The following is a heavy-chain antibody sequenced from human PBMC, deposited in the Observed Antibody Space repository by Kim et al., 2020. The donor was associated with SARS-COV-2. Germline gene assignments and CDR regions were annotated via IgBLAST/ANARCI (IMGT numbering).Heavy chain of an antibody. D-gene: IGHD2-2*01. Sequence: KGRFTISRDNSKNTLYLQMNSLRAEDTAVYYCATSDIVVVPAAKLGYFDLWGRGTLVTVSS. V-gene: IGHV3-23*01. J-gene: IGHJ2*01. CDR3: ATSDIVVVPAAKLGYFDL.